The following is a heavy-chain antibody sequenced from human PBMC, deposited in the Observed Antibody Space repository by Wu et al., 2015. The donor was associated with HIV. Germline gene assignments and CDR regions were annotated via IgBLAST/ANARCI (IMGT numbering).Heavy chain of an antibody. V-gene: IGHV1-2*02. Sequence: QEQLVQSGAEMKRPGASVRVSCKASGYTFTDYYMHWMRQAPGQGLEWMAWINGNNGDTNYAQRFQERVTVTRDTSIATVFMELRRLTFDDTAVYYCARDLYDLVSGDYVYYGFDVWGHGTTVIVSS. CDR1: GYTFTDYY. D-gene: IGHD3-10*02. CDR2: INGNNGDT. J-gene: IGHJ6*02. CDR3: ARDLYDLVSGDYVYYGFDV.